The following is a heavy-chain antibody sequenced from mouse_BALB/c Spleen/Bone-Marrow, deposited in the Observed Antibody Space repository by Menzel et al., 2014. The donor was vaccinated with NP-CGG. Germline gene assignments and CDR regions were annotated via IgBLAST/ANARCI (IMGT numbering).Heavy chain of an antibody. Sequence: LQQSGAELVKPGASVKMSCKASGYTFTSYNMHWAKQTPGQGLEWIGAIYPGNGDTSYNQKFKGKATLTADKSSSTAYMLLSSLTSEDSAVYYCARNYYGYYYALDSWGQGTSVTVSS. CDR2: IYPGNGDT. V-gene: IGHV1-12*01. CDR3: ARNYYGYYYALDS. CDR1: GYTFTSYN. D-gene: IGHD1-1*01. J-gene: IGHJ4*01.